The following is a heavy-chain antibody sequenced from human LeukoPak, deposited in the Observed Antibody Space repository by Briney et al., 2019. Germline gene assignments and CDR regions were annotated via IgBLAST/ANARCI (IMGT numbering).Heavy chain of an antibody. V-gene: IGHV1-18*01. CDR3: ARGDYGSNTDY. CDR1: GYTFTNYG. D-gene: IGHD4-23*01. CDR2: ISGYNGNT. Sequence: ASMKVSCKTSGYTFTNYGINWVRQDPRQGLHLMGWISGYNGNTNYAQKLQGRVTMTTDTYTTTAYMELRSLRSDDTAMYYCARGDYGSNTDYWGEGTLVTVS. J-gene: IGHJ4*02.